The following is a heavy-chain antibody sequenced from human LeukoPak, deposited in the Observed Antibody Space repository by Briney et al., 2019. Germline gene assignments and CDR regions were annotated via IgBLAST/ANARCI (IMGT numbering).Heavy chain of an antibody. Sequence: GESLKISCKGSGYSFTSYWISWVRQMPGKGLEWMGRIDPSDSYTNYSPSFQGHVTISADKYISTAYLQWSSLKASDTAMYYCAIHSNVDTAMVMSLDYWGQGTLVTVSS. J-gene: IGHJ4*02. CDR2: IDPSDSYT. V-gene: IGHV5-10-1*01. CDR1: GYSFTSYW. CDR3: AIHSNVDTAMVMSLDY. D-gene: IGHD5-18*01.